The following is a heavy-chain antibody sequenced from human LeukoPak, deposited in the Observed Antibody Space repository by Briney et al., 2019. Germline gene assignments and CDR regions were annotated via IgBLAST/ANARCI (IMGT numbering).Heavy chain of an antibody. J-gene: IGHJ4*02. CDR1: GGTFSSYA. CDR3: ARSPLRQRGPGGYDY. D-gene: IGHD4-17*01. V-gene: IGHV1-69*01. Sequence: SVKVSCKASGGTFSSYAISWVRQAPGQGLEWMGGIIPIFGTANYAQKFQGRATITADESTSTAYMELSSLRSEDTAVYYCARSPLRQRGPGGYDYWGQGTLVTVSS. CDR2: IIPIFGTA.